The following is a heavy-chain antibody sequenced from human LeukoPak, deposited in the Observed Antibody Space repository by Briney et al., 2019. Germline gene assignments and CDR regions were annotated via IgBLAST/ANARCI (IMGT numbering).Heavy chain of an antibody. D-gene: IGHD3-10*01. Sequence: GGSLRLSCAASGFTFSSYEMNWVRQAPGKGLEWVSYISSSGSTIYYADSVKGRFTISRDNAKNSLYLQMNSLRAEDTAVYYCARYGDDGSGSPNFDYWGQGTLVTVSS. V-gene: IGHV3-48*03. J-gene: IGHJ4*02. CDR3: ARYGDDGSGSPNFDY. CDR1: GFTFSSYE. CDR2: ISSSGSTI.